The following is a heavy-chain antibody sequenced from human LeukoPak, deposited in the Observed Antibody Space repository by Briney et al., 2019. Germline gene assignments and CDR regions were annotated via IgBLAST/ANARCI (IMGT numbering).Heavy chain of an antibody. J-gene: IGHJ5*02. CDR3: AKGEVPAATWFDP. V-gene: IGHV4-31*03. CDR1: GGSISSGGYY. CDR2: IYYSGST. Sequence: SQTLSLTCTVSGGSISSGGYYWRWIRQHPGKGLEWIGYIYYSGSTYYNPSLKSRVTISVDTSKNQFSLKLSSVTAADTAVCYCAKGEVPAATWFDPWGQGTLVTVSS. D-gene: IGHD2-2*01.